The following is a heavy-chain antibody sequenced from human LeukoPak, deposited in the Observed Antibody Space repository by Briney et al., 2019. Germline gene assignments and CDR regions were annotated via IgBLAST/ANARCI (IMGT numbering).Heavy chain of an antibody. D-gene: IGHD6-19*01. CDR3: ARLSVAFDY. Sequence: PGXGLEWIGYIYYSGSTNYNPSLKSRVTISVDTSKNQFFLKLSSVTAADTAVYYCARLSVAFDYWGQGTLVTVSS. J-gene: IGHJ4*02. V-gene: IGHV4-61*07. CDR2: IYYSGST.